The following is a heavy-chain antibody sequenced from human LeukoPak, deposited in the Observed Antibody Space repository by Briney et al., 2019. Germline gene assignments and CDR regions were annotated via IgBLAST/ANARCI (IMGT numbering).Heavy chain of an antibody. Sequence: PSETLSLTCTVSGGFISSYYWSWIRQPPGKGLEWIGYIYYSGGTNYNPSLKSRVTISVDTSKNQFSLKLSSMTAADTAVYYCARGSPWELPEWGQGTLVTVSS. CDR3: ARGSPWELPE. J-gene: IGHJ4*02. CDR1: GGFISSYY. CDR2: IYYSGGT. D-gene: IGHD1-26*01. V-gene: IGHV4-59*01.